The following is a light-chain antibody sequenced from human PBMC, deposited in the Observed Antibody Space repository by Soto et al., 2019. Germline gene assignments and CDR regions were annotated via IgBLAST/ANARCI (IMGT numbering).Light chain of an antibody. J-gene: IGKJ1*01. CDR3: QQYNSWPPWT. V-gene: IGKV3-15*01. CDR1: QSISSN. CDR2: GAS. Sequence: EIVMTQSPPTLSVSPGERATLSCRARQSISSNLAWYQHKPGQAPRLLIYGASTRATGIPARFSGSGSGTEFTLTISSLQSEDFAVYYCQQYNSWPPWTFGQGTKVEIK.